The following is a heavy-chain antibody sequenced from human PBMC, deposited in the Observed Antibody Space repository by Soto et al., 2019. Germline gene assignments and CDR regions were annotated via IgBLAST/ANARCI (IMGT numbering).Heavy chain of an antibody. V-gene: IGHV3-33*01. CDR3: ARDRTSGWFEGYYFDY. CDR2: ILYDGDNK. CDR1: GFTFSSYG. Sequence: VGSLRLSCAASGFTFSSYGMHWVRQAPGKGLEWVAVILYDGDNKYYEDSVKGRFTISRDNSKNTLYLQMNSLRAEDTAVYYCARDRTSGWFEGYYFDYWGQGTPVTVSS. J-gene: IGHJ4*02. D-gene: IGHD6-19*01.